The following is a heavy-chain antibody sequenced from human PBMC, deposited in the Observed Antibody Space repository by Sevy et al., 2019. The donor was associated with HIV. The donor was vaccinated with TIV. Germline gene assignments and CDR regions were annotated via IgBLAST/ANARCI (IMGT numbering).Heavy chain of an antibody. D-gene: IGHD3-3*01. CDR1: GFTFSNAW. CDR3: TTDGTHYDFWSGYRHDYYYYYGMDV. J-gene: IGHJ6*02. CDR2: IKSKTDGGTT. V-gene: IGHV3-15*01. Sequence: GGSLRLSCAASGFTFSNAWMSWVRQAPGKGLEWVGRIKSKTDGGTTDYAARVKGRFTISRDDSKNTLYLQMNSLKTEDTAVYYCTTDGTHYDFWSGYRHDYYYYYGMDVWGQGTTVTVSS.